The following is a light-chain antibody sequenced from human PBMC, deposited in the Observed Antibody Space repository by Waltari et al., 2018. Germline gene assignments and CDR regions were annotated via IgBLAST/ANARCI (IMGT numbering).Light chain of an antibody. CDR2: KVS. Sequence: DVVMTQSPLSLPVTLGQPASISCRSSQSLVHSDGNTYLNWFQQRPGQSPRRLISKVSNRDSGVPDRFSGSGSGTDFTLKISRVEAEDVGVYYCMQGTHWPPTFGQGTRGNQT. J-gene: IGKJ1*01. CDR1: QSLVHSDGNTY. V-gene: IGKV2-30*02. CDR3: MQGTHWPPT.